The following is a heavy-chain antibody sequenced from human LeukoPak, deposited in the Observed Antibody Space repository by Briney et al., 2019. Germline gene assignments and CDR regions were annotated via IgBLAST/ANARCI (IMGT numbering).Heavy chain of an antibody. CDR2: ISTSGSTSGST. J-gene: IGHJ6*02. V-gene: IGHV4-4*07. CDR3: ARLPQAVADPYYYCGMDV. CDR1: GGSISTYY. D-gene: IGHD6-19*01. Sequence: SETLSLTCAVSGGSISTYYWSWIRQPAGKGLEWIGRISTSGSTSGSTNYNPSLKSRVTISVDTSKNQFSLKLSSVTAADTAVYYCARLPQAVADPYYYCGMDVWGQGTTVTVSS.